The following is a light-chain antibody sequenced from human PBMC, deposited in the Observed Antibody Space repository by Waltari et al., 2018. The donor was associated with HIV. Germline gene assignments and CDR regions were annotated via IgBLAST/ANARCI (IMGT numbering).Light chain of an antibody. CDR2: DES. Sequence: EIVLTQSPATLSLSPGERATLSCRASQSVGSYLAWYQQKPGQAPRLLIYDESKRATGIPARFSGSWSGTDFTLTISSLEPEYFAVYYGQQRSNWLTFGGGTKVEIK. V-gene: IGKV3-11*01. J-gene: IGKJ4*01. CDR1: QSVGSY. CDR3: QQRSNWLT.